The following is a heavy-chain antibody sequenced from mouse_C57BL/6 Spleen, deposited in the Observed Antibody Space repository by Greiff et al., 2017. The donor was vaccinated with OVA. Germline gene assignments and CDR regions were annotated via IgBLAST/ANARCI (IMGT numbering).Heavy chain of an antibody. CDR3: ARRGVDWYFDV. V-gene: IGHV5-6*01. J-gene: IGHJ1*03. CDR1: GFTFSSYG. CDR2: ISSGGSYT. Sequence: EVQLVESGGDLVKPGGSLKLSCAASGFTFSSYGMSWVRQTPDKRLEWVATISSGGSYTYYPDSVKGRFTFSRDHAKNTLYVQMSSLKSEDKAMEDCARRGVDWYFDVWGTGTRVTVSS.